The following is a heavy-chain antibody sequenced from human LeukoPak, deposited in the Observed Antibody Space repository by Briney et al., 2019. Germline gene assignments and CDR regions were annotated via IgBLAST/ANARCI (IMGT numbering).Heavy chain of an antibody. V-gene: IGHV3-30*02. CDR1: GFPFSSYG. Sequence: GGSLRLSCAASGFPFSSYGMHWVRQAPGKGLEWVAFIRYDGSNKYYADSVKGRFTISRDNSKNTLYLQMNSLRAEDTAVYYCAKGLYSSSWYLDDYWGQGTLVTVSS. J-gene: IGHJ4*02. D-gene: IGHD6-13*01. CDR2: IRYDGSNK. CDR3: AKGLYSSSWYLDDY.